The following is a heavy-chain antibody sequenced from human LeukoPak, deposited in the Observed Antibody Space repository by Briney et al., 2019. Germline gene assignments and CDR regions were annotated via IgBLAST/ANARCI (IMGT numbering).Heavy chain of an antibody. CDR3: ARLVSRGALTRYCSSTSCYKGEVAFDY. CDR2: INHSGST. D-gene: IGHD2-2*02. CDR1: GGSISSYY. Sequence: SETPSLTCTVSGGSISSYYWSWIRQPAGKGLEWIGEINHSGSTNYNPSLKSRVTISVDTSKNQFSLKLSSVTAADTAVYYCARLVSRGALTRYCSSTSCYKGEVAFDYWGQGTLVTVSS. J-gene: IGHJ4*02. V-gene: IGHV4-34*01.